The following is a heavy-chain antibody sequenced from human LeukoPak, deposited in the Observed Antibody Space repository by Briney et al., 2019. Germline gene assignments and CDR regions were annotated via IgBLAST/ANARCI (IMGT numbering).Heavy chain of an antibody. D-gene: IGHD3-22*01. J-gene: IGHJ4*02. Sequence: SETLSLTCALSGYPISSGYYWGWIRQTPGKGLEWIGSIYHSGSTYYNPSLKSRVTILIDTSKNQFSLKLSSVTAADTAVYYCAGKYYYHSCGYFYVDYWGQGTLVTVSS. CDR1: GYPISSGYY. CDR2: IYHSGST. V-gene: IGHV4-38-2*01. CDR3: AGKYYYHSCGYFYVDY.